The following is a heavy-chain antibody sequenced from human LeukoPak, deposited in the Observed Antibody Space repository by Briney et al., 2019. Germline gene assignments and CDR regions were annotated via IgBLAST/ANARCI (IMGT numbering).Heavy chain of an antibody. CDR1: GYSFTSYG. J-gene: IGHJ4*02. D-gene: IGHD3-10*01. Sequence: GASVKVSCKASGYSFTSYGFTWVRQAPGQGLEWMGWISGYNGNTIYAQKLQGSVTMTTDTSTSTAYMELRSLRSDDTAVYYCARDPDFRGAQIDYWGQGTLVTVSS. CDR2: ISGYNGNT. V-gene: IGHV1-18*01. CDR3: ARDPDFRGAQIDY.